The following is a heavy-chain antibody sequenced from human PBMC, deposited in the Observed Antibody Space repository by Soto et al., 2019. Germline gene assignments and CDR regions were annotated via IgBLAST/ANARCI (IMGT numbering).Heavy chain of an antibody. V-gene: IGHV3-23*01. CDR1: GFTFSSYA. D-gene: IGHD5-18*01. CDR2: ISGSGGST. Sequence: GGSLRLSCAASGFTFSSYAMSWVRQAPGKGLEWVSAISGSGGSTYYADSVKGRFTISRDNSKNTLYLQMNSLRAEDTAVYYCAKDSGRIQLWLRFEPFDYWGQGTLVTVSS. J-gene: IGHJ4*02. CDR3: AKDSGRIQLWLRFEPFDY.